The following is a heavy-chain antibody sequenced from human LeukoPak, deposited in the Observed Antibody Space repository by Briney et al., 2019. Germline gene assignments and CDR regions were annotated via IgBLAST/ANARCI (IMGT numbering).Heavy chain of an antibody. CDR2: IYYSGST. CDR3: ARRGPLVSYFDY. V-gene: IGHV4-59*08. J-gene: IGHJ4*02. D-gene: IGHD3-9*01. CDR1: GGSFSGYY. Sequence: SETLSLTCAVYGGSFSGYYWSWIRQPPGKGLEWIGYIYYSGSTNYNPSLKSRVTISVDTSKNQFSLKLSSVTAADTAVYYCARRGPLVSYFDYWGQGTLVTVSS.